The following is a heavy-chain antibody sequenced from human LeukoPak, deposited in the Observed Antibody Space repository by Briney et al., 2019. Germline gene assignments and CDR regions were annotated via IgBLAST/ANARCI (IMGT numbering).Heavy chain of an antibody. Sequence: GGSLRLSCAASGFTVSSNYMSWVRQAPGKGLEWVAMIQFDGSNKFYADSVKGRFTISRDNSKDTLYLQMNSLRAEDTAVYYCAKDREYYDRSFDHWGQGTLVTVSS. CDR3: AKDREYYDRSFDH. CDR2: IQFDGSNK. CDR1: GFTVSSNY. D-gene: IGHD3-16*01. J-gene: IGHJ4*02. V-gene: IGHV3-30*02.